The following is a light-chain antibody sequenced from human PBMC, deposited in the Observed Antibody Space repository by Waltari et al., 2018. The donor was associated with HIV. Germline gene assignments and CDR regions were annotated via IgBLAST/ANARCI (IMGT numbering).Light chain of an antibody. CDR2: SSS. CDR3: QQYYDSPQT. Sequence: AIHMTQSPSSPSASTGDRIVISCRASQDIGTYLAWYQHKPGKAPELLISSSSTLESGVPSRFAGSGSGTDFTLTISCLQSEDFATYYCQQYYDSPQTFGQGTKLEIK. V-gene: IGKV1-8*01. J-gene: IGKJ2*01. CDR1: QDIGTY.